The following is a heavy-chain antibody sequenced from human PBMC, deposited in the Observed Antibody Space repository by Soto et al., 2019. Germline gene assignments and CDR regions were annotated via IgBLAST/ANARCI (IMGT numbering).Heavy chain of an antibody. Sequence: QVQLVQSGGDVKTPGASVKVSCTSFRYTFTSHGIAWVRQAPGQGIEWMGWISTFNGKTDYAQKFQGRVTMTADTLTSTVHMELRSLRSDDTAVYYCARLLTEGATFREDAFDLWGQGTKVTVSS. CDR2: ISTFNGKT. CDR1: RYTFTSHG. J-gene: IGHJ3*01. V-gene: IGHV1-18*01. D-gene: IGHD1-26*01. CDR3: ARLLTEGATFREDAFDL.